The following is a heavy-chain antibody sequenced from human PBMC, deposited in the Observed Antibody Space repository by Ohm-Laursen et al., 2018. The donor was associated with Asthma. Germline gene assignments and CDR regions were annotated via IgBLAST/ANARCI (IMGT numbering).Heavy chain of an antibody. CDR1: GGSISSYY. V-gene: IGHV4-59*01. Sequence: TLSLTCTVSGGSISSYYWSWIRQPPGKGLEWIGYIYYSGSTNYNPSLKSRVTISVDTSKNQFSLKLSSVTAADTAVYYCARASVTTLYYYFDYWGQGTLVTVSS. CDR3: ARASVTTLYYYFDY. D-gene: IGHD4-17*01. J-gene: IGHJ4*02. CDR2: IYYSGST.